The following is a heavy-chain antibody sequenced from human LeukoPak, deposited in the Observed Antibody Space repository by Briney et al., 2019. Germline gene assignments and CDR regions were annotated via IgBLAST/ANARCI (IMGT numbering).Heavy chain of an antibody. J-gene: IGHJ4*02. D-gene: IGHD3-3*01. Sequence: GGPLKLSCQASGFPFSSFARSWARRAPGKGREWVSAISGSGGSTYYADSVKGRFTISRDNSKNTLYLQMNSLRAEDTAVYYCAKALGITIFGVVSYYFDYWGQGTLVTVSS. V-gene: IGHV3-23*01. CDR3: AKALGITIFGVVSYYFDY. CDR2: ISGSGGST. CDR1: GFPFSSFA.